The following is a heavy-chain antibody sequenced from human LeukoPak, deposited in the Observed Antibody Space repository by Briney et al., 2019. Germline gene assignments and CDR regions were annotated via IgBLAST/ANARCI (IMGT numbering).Heavy chain of an antibody. J-gene: IGHJ4*02. CDR3: ARDKGGYKDFDY. Sequence: GGSLRLSCAASGFTFSSYSMNWVRQAPGKGLEWVSSIGSSSSYIYYADSVKGRFTISRDNAKNSLYLQMNSLRAEDTAVYYCARDKGGYKDFDYWGQGTLVTVSS. V-gene: IGHV3-21*01. CDR2: IGSSSSYI. CDR1: GFTFSSYS. D-gene: IGHD5-24*01.